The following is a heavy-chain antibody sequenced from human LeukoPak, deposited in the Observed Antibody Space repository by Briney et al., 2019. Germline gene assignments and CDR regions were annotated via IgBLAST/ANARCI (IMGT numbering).Heavy chain of an antibody. D-gene: IGHD3-10*01. CDR3: ARGVTMVRGTAFDI. V-gene: IGHV3-7*01. CDR2: IKQDGSEK. Sequence: GGSLRLSCAASGFTFSSYWMSWVRQAPGKGLEWVANIKQDGSEKYYVDSVKGRFTISRDNAKNSLYLQMNSLRAEDTAVYYCARGVTMVRGTAFDIWGQGTMVTVSS. CDR1: GFTFSSYW. J-gene: IGHJ3*02.